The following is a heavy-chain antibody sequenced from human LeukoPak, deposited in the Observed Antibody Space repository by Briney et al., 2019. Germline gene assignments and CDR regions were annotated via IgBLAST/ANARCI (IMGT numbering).Heavy chain of an antibody. V-gene: IGHV3-21*01. D-gene: IGHD6-13*01. CDR3: ARGLTSSWSNNWFDP. CDR1: GFTFSSYS. Sequence: GGSLRLSCAASGFTFSSYSMNWVRQAPGKGLEWVSSISSSSRYIYHIDPVKGRFTISRDNAKNSLYLQMNSLRAEDTAVYYCARGLTSSWSNNWFDPWGQGTLVILSS. CDR2: ISSSSRYI. J-gene: IGHJ5*02.